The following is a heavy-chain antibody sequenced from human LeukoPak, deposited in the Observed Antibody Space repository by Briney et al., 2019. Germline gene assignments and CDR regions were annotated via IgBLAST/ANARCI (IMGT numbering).Heavy chain of an antibody. CDR2: ISGSGDST. V-gene: IGHV3-23*01. CDR1: GFTFSTYA. CDR3: AKPSPVGCSGGSCYLYYYYGMDV. J-gene: IGHJ6*02. D-gene: IGHD2-15*01. Sequence: PGGSLRLSCAASGFTFSTYAVNWVRQAPGKGLEWVSTISGSGDSTYYADSVKGRFTISRDNSKNTLYLQMNSLRAEDTAVYYCAKPSPVGCSGGSCYLYYYYGMDVWGQGTTVTVSS.